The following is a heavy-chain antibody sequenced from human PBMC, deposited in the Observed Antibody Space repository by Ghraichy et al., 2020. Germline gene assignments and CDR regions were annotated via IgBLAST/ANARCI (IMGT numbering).Heavy chain of an antibody. Sequence: SETLSLTCIVSGASVSSGTYYWGWIRQPPGKGLEWIGSVYYRGRTHYNPSLKSRVTISVDTSKNQFSLKLSSMTATDTAVYYCAGQSHSRSSYFYYYGMDVWGQGTTVTVSS. J-gene: IGHJ6*02. V-gene: IGHV4-39*01. CDR3: AGQSHSRSSYFYYYGMDV. D-gene: IGHD6-6*01. CDR2: VYYRGRT. CDR1: GASVSSGTYY.